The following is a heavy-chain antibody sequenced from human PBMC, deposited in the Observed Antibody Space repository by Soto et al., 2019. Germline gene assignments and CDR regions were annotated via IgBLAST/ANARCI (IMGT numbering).Heavy chain of an antibody. Sequence: SETLSLTCSVSGGSINSYYWSWIRQPPGKGLEWIGYIFYSGRSGSTNYNPSLKSRVTISVDTFKNQFSLKVSSVTAADTAVYYCAKTALGWLDPWGQGTLVTVSS. V-gene: IGHV4-59*13. J-gene: IGHJ5*02. CDR2: IFYSGRSGST. CDR1: GGSINSYY. CDR3: AKTALGWLDP. D-gene: IGHD2-21*02.